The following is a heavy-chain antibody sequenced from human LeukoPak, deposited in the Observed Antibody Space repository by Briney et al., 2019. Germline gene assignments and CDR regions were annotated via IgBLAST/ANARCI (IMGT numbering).Heavy chain of an antibody. CDR3: AREHTPYGSGCTAAY. V-gene: IGHV3-48*01. CDR2: VSPSSTTI. Sequence: PGGSLRLSCAASGFTFSSYGLNWVRQAPGEGLEWVSYVSPSSTTIYYADSVKGRFTTSRDNAKNSLYPQMNSLRAEDTAVYYCAREHTPYGSGCTAAYWGQGTLVTVSS. J-gene: IGHJ4*02. CDR1: GFTFSSYG. D-gene: IGHD6-19*01.